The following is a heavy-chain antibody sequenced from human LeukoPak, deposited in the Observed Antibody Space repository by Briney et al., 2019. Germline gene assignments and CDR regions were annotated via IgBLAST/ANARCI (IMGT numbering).Heavy chain of an antibody. D-gene: IGHD3-22*01. J-gene: IGHJ5*02. CDR3: ARQKYYDSSGST. Sequence: PSETLSLTRTVSGGSISSGDYYWSWIRQPPGKGLEWIGYIYYSGSTYYNPSLKSRVTISVDTSKNQFSLKLSSVTAADTAVYYCARQKYYDSSGSTWGQGTLVTVSS. CDR1: GGSISSGDYY. CDR2: IYYSGST. V-gene: IGHV4-30-4*01.